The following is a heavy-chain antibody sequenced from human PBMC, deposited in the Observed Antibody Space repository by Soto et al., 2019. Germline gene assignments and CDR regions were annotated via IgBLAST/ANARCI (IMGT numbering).Heavy chain of an antibody. Sequence: QVRLQESGPGLVKPSETLSLTCTVSGDSISPYYWTWIRQPPGKGLEFIGCVHASGTSTYNPSLESRVTVSVETSKNHVSLRLQSVIAADTAVYYCARRVDFPHYMDVWGKGATVTVSS. V-gene: IGHV4-4*08. D-gene: IGHD5-12*01. CDR1: GDSISPYY. CDR2: VHASGTS. CDR3: ARRVDFPHYMDV. J-gene: IGHJ6*03.